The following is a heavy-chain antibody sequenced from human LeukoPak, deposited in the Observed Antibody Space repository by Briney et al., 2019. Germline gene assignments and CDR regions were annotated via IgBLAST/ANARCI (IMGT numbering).Heavy chain of an antibody. Sequence: KSSETLSLTCTVSGGSISSYYWSWIRQPPGKGLEWIGYIYYSGSTNYNPSLKSRVTISVDTSKNQFSLKLSSVTAADTAVYYCARMGQWELLRALDYWGQGTLVTVSS. CDR2: IYYSGST. J-gene: IGHJ4*02. D-gene: IGHD1-26*01. CDR1: GGSISSYY. CDR3: ARMGQWELLRALDY. V-gene: IGHV4-59*01.